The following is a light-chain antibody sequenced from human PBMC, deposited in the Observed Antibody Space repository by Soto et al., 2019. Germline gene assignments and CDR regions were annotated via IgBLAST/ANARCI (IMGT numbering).Light chain of an antibody. CDR2: ENN. Sequence: SVLTQPPSVSAAPGQKVTISCSGSSSNIGNNYVSWYQQLPGTAPKLLIYENNKRPSGIPDRFSGSKSGTSATLGITGIQTGDEADYYCGTWDSSLSAYVFGTGTKVTVL. CDR1: SSNIGNNY. V-gene: IGLV1-51*02. CDR3: GTWDSSLSAYV. J-gene: IGLJ1*01.